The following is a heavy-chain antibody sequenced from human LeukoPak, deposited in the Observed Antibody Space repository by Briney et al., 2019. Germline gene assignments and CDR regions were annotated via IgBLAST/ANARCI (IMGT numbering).Heavy chain of an antibody. CDR3: AKGAVSGRYYAAQDY. V-gene: IGHV3-23*01. J-gene: IGHJ4*01. D-gene: IGHD1-26*01. Sequence: GGSLRLSCAASGFTFSSYSMNWVRQAPGEGLEWVAGISGGGGGTYYVDSVKGRFTISRDNSKNTLYLQMNSLRADDTAVYYCAKGAVSGRYYAAQDYWGHGTLVTVSS. CDR2: ISGGGGGT. CDR1: GFTFSSYS.